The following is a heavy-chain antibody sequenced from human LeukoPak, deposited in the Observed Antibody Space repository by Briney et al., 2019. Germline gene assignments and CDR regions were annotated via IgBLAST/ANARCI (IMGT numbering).Heavy chain of an antibody. J-gene: IGHJ4*02. CDR1: GYTFTAYS. D-gene: IGHD2-2*01. V-gene: IGHV1-2*02. CDR3: AKEGPYQLGDLDF. Sequence: ASVTASCKASGYTFTAYSLLWVRQAPGQGLEWMGWINPHSGGTIYAQKFQGRVTMTRDTSISTAYMELSGLRSDDTAVYYCAKEGPYQLGDLDFWGQGTLVTVSS. CDR2: INPHSGGT.